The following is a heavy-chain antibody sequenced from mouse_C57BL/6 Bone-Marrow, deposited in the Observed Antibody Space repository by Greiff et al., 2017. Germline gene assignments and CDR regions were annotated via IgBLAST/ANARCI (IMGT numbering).Heavy chain of an antibody. CDR1: GFSFNTYA. D-gene: IGHD2-4*01. CDR2: IRSKSNNYAT. CDR3: VRHEYDDAY. Sequence: EVKLMESGGGLVQPKGSLKLSCAASGFSFNTYAMNWVRQAPGKGLEWVARIRSKSNNYATYYADSVKDRFTISRDDSESMLYLQMNNLKTEDTAMYYCVRHEYDDAYWGQGTLVTVSA. J-gene: IGHJ3*01. V-gene: IGHV10-1*01.